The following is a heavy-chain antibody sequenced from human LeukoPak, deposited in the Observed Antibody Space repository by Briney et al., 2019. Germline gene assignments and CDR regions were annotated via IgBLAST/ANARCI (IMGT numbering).Heavy chain of an antibody. Sequence: SETLSLTCTVSGGSISSSSYYWGWTRQPPGKGLEWIGSIYYSGSTYYNPSLKSRVTISVDTSKNQFSLKLSSVTAADTAVYYCARHTHDTRGYGMDVWGQGTTVTVSS. CDR2: IYYSGST. J-gene: IGHJ6*02. CDR1: GGSISSSSYY. V-gene: IGHV4-39*01. CDR3: ARHTHDTRGYGMDV.